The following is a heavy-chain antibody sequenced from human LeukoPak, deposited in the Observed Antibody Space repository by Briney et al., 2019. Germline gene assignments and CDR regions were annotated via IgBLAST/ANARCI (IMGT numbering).Heavy chain of an antibody. V-gene: IGHV3-7*01. D-gene: IGHD5-18*01. J-gene: IGHJ4*02. CDR3: ARRGTDRGYSYGADY. CDR2: IKQDGSEK. Sequence: GGSLRLSCAASGFTFSSYWMSWVRQAPGKGLEWVANIKQDGSEKYYVDSVKGRFTISRDNAKNSLYLQMNSLRAEDTAVYYCARRGTDRGYSYGADYWGQGTLVTVSS. CDR1: GFTFSSYW.